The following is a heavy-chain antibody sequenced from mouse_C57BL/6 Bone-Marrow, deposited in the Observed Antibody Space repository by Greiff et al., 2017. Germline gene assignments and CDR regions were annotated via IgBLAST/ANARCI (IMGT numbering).Heavy chain of an antibody. CDR1: GYSFTSYG. J-gene: IGHJ2*01. CDR3: ARDGDYGSSYNFDY. CDR2: IYPRSGNA. D-gene: IGHD1-1*01. V-gene: IGHV1-81*01. Sequence: QVHVKQSGAELARPGASVKLSCKASGYSFTSYGISWVKQRTGQGLEWIGEIYPRSGNAYYNAKFKGKATLTADKSSSTVYMKLRSRTSEDSAVYYCARDGDYGSSYNFDYWGQGTTLTVSS.